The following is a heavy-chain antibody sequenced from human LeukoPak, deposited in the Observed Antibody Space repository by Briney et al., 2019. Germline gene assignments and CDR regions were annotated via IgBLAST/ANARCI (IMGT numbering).Heavy chain of an antibody. Sequence: ASVKVSCKASGYTFTSYDINWVRQATGQGLEWMGWMNPNSGNTGYAQKFQGRVTMTRDTSTSTVYMELSSLRSEDTAVYYCARGYDSSGYSNWFDPWGQGTLVTVSS. D-gene: IGHD3-22*01. CDR3: ARGYDSSGYSNWFDP. V-gene: IGHV1-8*01. J-gene: IGHJ5*02. CDR1: GYTFTSYD. CDR2: MNPNSGNT.